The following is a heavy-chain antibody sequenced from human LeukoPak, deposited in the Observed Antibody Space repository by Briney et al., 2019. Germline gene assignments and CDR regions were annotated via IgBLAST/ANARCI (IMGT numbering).Heavy chain of an antibody. D-gene: IGHD3-22*01. CDR2: VRYDGSNK. Sequence: GGALRLSCAASGFTFSRYGMHWVRQAPGKGLEWVAFVRYDGSNKYYADFVKGRFTVSRDNSKNTLYLETNSLRTEDTAVYYCAKDRTSDNSDDDYWGQGTLVTVSS. J-gene: IGHJ4*02. CDR3: AKDRTSDNSDDDY. CDR1: GFTFSRYG. V-gene: IGHV3-30*02.